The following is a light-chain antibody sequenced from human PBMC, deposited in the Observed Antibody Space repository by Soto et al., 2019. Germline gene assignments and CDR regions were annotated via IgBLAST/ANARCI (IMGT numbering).Light chain of an antibody. V-gene: IGKV3-20*01. CDR3: QQYGNSPRT. J-gene: IGKJ2*01. CDR1: QSVNSNF. Sequence: EIVLTQSPGTLSLSPGERATLSCRASQSVNSNFFAWYQQKPGQAPRLLIFGVSSRAPGIPDRFTGSGSGTDFALTISGLEPEDFAIYYCQQYGNSPRTFGRGTKVDIK. CDR2: GVS.